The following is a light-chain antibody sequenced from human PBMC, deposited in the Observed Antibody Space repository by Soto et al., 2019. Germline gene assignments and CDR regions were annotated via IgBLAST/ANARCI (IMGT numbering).Light chain of an antibody. CDR2: DVN. Sequence: QSALTQPASVSGSPGQSITISCTGTSSDVGDHNYVSWYQQHPGKAPKLIIYDVNDRPSGVSNRFSGSKSENTASLTISGLQAEDEADYHCSSYTSSSTLVVFGGGTKLTVL. CDR3: SSYTSSSTLVV. CDR1: SSDVGDHNY. J-gene: IGLJ2*01. V-gene: IGLV2-14*01.